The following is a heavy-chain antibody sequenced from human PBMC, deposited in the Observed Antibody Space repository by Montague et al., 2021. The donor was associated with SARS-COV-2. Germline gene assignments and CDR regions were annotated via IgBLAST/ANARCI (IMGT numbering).Heavy chain of an antibody. V-gene: IGHV4-61*02. CDR3: VGDAYNPLDGS. J-gene: IGHJ4*02. CDR2: IYVTGST. Sequence: TLSLTCTVSGGAINSGDFYWSWIRQPAGKGLEWIGRIYVTGSTRYSPSLESRVTMSIDTAKGQFSLKLSSVTAADTGVYYCVGDAYNPLDGSWGQGTLVTVSS. D-gene: IGHD2-21*01. CDR1: GGAINSGDFY.